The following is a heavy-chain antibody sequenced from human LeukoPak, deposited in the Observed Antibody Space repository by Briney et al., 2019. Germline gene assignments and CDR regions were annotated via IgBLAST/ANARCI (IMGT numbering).Heavy chain of an antibody. Sequence: ASVKVSCKASGYTFTGYYMHWVRQAPGQGLEWMGWINPNSGGTNYAQKFQGRVTMTRDTSISTAYMELSRLRSDDTAVYYCARAATMVRGVKSRSGPFDYWGQGTLVTVSS. J-gene: IGHJ4*02. CDR2: INPNSGGT. CDR3: ARAATMVRGVKSRSGPFDY. D-gene: IGHD3-10*01. CDR1: GYTFTGYY. V-gene: IGHV1-2*02.